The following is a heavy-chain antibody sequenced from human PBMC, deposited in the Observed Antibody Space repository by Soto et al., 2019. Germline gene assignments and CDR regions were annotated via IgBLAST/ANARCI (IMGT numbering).Heavy chain of an antibody. CDR3: ARDGRYSSGWWYFDY. V-gene: IGHV3-53*04. CDR2: IYSGGST. D-gene: IGHD6-19*01. CDR1: GFTVSSNY. J-gene: IGHJ4*02. Sequence: LRLSCAASGFTVSSNYMSWVRQAPGKGLEWVSVIYSGGSTYYADSVKGRFTISRHNSKNTLYLQMNSLRAEDTAVYYCARDGRYSSGWWYFDYWGQGTLVTVSS.